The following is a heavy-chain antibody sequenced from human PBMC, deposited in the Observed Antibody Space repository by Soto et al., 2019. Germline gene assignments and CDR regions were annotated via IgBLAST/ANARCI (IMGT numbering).Heavy chain of an antibody. Sequence: GGSLRLSCAASGFTFSSYAMSWVRQAPGKGLEWVSTISGSGGSTYYADSVKGRFTISRDNSKNTLYLQMNSLRAEDTAVHYCAKVHILGAQLIHGIDHCGQGDQVPVSA. D-gene: IGHD1-26*01. CDR1: GFTFSSYA. CDR3: AKVHILGAQLIHGIDH. CDR2: ISGSGGST. J-gene: IGHJ4*02. V-gene: IGHV3-23*01.